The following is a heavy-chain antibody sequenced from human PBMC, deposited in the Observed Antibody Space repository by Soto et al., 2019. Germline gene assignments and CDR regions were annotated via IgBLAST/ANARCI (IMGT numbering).Heavy chain of an antibody. CDR1: GGSISSSSYY. CDR3: ARLGLGYCTNGVCYPDY. CDR2: IYYSGST. J-gene: IGHJ4*02. Sequence: QLQLQESGPGLVKPSETLSLTCTVSGGSISSSSYYWGWIRQPPGKGLEWIGSIYYSGSTYYNPSFESRVTISVDTSKNQFSLKLSSVTAADTAVYYCARLGLGYCTNGVCYPDYWGQGTLVTVSS. V-gene: IGHV4-39*01. D-gene: IGHD2-8*01.